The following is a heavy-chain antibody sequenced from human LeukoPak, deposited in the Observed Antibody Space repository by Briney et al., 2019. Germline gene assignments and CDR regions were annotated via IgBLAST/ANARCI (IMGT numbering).Heavy chain of an antibody. J-gene: IGHJ5*02. CDR1: GGSISSTSYY. Sequence: RPSETLSLTCTVSGGSISSTSYYWGWIRQPPGKGLEWIGSIHYSGSTNYNPSLKSRVTMSVDTSKNQFSLNVSSVTAADTAVYYCAREEDSSRWYDLVSWFDPWGQGTLVTVSS. V-gene: IGHV4-39*07. D-gene: IGHD6-13*01. CDR2: IHYSGST. CDR3: AREEDSSRWYDLVSWFDP.